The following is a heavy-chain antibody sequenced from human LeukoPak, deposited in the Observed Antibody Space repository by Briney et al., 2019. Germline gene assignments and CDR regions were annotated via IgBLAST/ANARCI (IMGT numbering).Heavy chain of an antibody. D-gene: IGHD4-17*01. CDR3: ARHVVAAVTAFDI. V-gene: IGHV4-39*01. J-gene: IGHJ3*02. Sequence: SETLSLTCTVSGGSISSYYWGWIRQPPGKGLEWIGSIYYSGSTYYNPSLKSRVTISVDTSKNQFSLKLSSVTAADTAVYYCARHVVAAVTAFDIWGQGTMVTVSS. CDR2: IYYSGST. CDR1: GGSISSYY.